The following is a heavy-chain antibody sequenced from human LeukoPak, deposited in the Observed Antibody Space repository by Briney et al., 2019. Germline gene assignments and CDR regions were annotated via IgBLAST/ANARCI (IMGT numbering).Heavy chain of an antibody. CDR1: GYSISSGYY. D-gene: IGHD4-17*01. Sequence: SETLSLTCTVSGYSISSGYYWGWIRQPPGKGLEWIGTIYYSGSTYYNPSLKSRVTISVDTSKNQFSLKLSSVTAADTAVYYCARARYWFDPWGQGTLVTVSS. J-gene: IGHJ5*02. CDR2: IYYSGST. CDR3: ARARYWFDP. V-gene: IGHV4-38-2*02.